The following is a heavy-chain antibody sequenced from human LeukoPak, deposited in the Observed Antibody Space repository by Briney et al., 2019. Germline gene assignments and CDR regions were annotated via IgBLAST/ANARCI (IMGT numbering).Heavy chain of an antibody. CDR2: IRQDGNEF. Sequence: PSETLSLTCSVSGGSISSSRSYWGWIRQTPGKGPEWVANIRQDGNEFYYVDSVKGRFTISRDNARNSLYLQMNSLRVEDTAVYYCARDKVSGATLLDYWGQGTLVTVSS. D-gene: IGHD1-26*01. V-gene: IGHV3-7*01. CDR3: ARDKVSGATLLDY. J-gene: IGHJ4*02. CDR1: GGSISSSR.